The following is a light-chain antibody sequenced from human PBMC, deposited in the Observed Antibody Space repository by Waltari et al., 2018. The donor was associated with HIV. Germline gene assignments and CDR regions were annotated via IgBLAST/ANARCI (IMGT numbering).Light chain of an antibody. V-gene: IGKV1-12*01. CDR2: EAS. CDR1: QDITTS. J-gene: IGKJ4*01. CDR3: QQGNAFPHT. Sequence: DIQMTQSSSSVFAFVREPVLIPCRASQDITTSLAWYQVKPGEAPNLLIYEASKLGTGVPPRFAGSGSGTDFTLTISSLQPEDFAVYYCQQGNAFPHTFGGGTRV.